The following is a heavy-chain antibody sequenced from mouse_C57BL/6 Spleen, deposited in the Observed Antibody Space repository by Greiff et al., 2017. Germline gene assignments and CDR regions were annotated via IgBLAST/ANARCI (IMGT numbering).Heavy chain of an antibody. D-gene: IGHD1-1*02. Sequence: VQLQQSGAELMKPGASVKLSCKASGYTFTGYWIEWVKQRPGHGLEWIGEILPGSGSSNYNEKFKGKATFTADTSSNTAYMQLSSLTTEVSDIYYCASAGGTGAMDYWGQGTSVTVSA. CDR1: GYTFTGYW. V-gene: IGHV1-9*01. CDR3: ASAGGTGAMDY. J-gene: IGHJ4*01. CDR2: ILPGSGSS.